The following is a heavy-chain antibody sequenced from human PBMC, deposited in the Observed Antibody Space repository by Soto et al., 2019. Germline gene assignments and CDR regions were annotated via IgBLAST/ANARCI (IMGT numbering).Heavy chain of an antibody. Sequence: QPGGSLRLSCAASGFTFSSYGMHWVRQAPGKGLEWVAVISYDGSNKYYADSVKGRFTISRDNSKNTLYLQMNSLRAEDTAVYYCAKEGGGDYYDSSGYYYEPHWYFDLWGRGTLVTVSS. CDR1: GFTFSSYG. CDR2: ISYDGSNK. V-gene: IGHV3-30*18. J-gene: IGHJ2*01. D-gene: IGHD3-22*01. CDR3: AKEGGGDYYDSSGYYYEPHWYFDL.